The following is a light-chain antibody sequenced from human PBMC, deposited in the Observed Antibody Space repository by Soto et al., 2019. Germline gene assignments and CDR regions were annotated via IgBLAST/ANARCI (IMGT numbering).Light chain of an antibody. J-gene: IGKJ4*01. V-gene: IGKV3-20*01. CDR3: QKYSSSPLT. CDR1: QSVRSSH. Sequence: ELVLTQSPGTLSLSPGESATLSCRASQSVRSSHLAWYQQMPGQAPRLLIYGESNRATGIPDRLSGSGSGTDFNLTISRLEPEDFAVYYCQKYSSSPLTCGGGTKVDIK. CDR2: GES.